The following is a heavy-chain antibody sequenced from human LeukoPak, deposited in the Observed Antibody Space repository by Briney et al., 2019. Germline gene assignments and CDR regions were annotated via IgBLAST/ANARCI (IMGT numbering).Heavy chain of an antibody. CDR2: IYYSGST. CDR1: GGSISSSSYY. D-gene: IGHD6-13*01. J-gene: IGHJ4*02. CDR3: ARDGKSSSRAHFDY. Sequence: NPSETLSLTCTVSGGSISSSSYYWGWIRQPPGKGLEWIGSIYYSGSTYYNPSLKSRVTISVDTSKNQFSLKLSSVTAADTAVYYCARDGKSSSRAHFDYWGQGTLVTVSS. V-gene: IGHV4-39*07.